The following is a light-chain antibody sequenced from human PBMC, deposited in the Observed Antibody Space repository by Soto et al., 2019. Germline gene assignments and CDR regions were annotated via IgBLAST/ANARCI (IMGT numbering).Light chain of an antibody. CDR1: HSVSSTY. J-gene: IGKJ4*01. V-gene: IGKV3-20*01. CDR3: QQYGSSPLT. CDR2: GAS. Sequence: EIVLTQSPGTLSLSPGERATLSCRASHSVSSTYLGWYQQKPGQAPRLLIYGASSRATGIPDRFSGSGSGTDFTLTISRLEPEDFAIYYCQQYGSSPLTFGGGTKVDIK.